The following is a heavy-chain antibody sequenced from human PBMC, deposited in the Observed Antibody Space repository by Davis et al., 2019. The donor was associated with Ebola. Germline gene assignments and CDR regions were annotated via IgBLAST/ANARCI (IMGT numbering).Heavy chain of an antibody. V-gene: IGHV3-7*01. CDR2: IKEDGSEK. J-gene: IGHJ4*02. D-gene: IGHD6-19*01. CDR1: GFTFSSYA. Sequence: GESLKISCAASGFTFSSYAMHWVRQAPGKGLEWVANIKEDGSEKNYVDSVKGRFTISRDNAKNSLYLQMNSLRAEDTAVYYCATYRSGWYFYFHYWGQGTLVTVSA. CDR3: ATYRSGWYFYFHY.